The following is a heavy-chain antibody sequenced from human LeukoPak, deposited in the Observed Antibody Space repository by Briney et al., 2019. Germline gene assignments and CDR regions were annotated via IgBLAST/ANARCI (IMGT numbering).Heavy chain of an antibody. Sequence: PGGSLRLSCVASGFSFSSDVMNWVRQAPGTGLEWVSAISGNGGSTYYADSAKGRFTISRDNSKNTLSLQMNSLRAEDTGVYYCAKGIELWLTYFDHWGQGTQVTASP. CDR3: AKGIELWLTYFDH. D-gene: IGHD5-18*01. CDR1: GFSFSSDV. V-gene: IGHV3-23*01. J-gene: IGHJ4*02. CDR2: ISGNGGST.